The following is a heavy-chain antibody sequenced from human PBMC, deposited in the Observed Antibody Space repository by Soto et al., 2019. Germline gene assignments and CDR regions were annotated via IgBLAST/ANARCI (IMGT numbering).Heavy chain of an antibody. J-gene: IGHJ6*02. CDR3: ARRPRIYYDPPVGLDV. D-gene: IGHD3-3*01. CDR2: INHSGST. Sequence: SETLSLTCAVYGGSFSGYYWSWIRQPPGKGLEWIGEINHSGSTNYNPSLKSRVTISVDTSKNQFSLKLSSVTAADTAVYYCARRPRIYYDPPVGLDVWGQGTTVTVSS. CDR1: GGSFSGYY. V-gene: IGHV4-34*01.